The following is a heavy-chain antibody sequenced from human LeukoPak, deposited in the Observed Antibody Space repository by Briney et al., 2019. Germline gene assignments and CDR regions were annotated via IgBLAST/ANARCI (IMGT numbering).Heavy chain of an antibody. CDR3: ARGTGSGPDDAFDI. Sequence: SETLSLTCTVSGGSISSGSYYWSWIRQPAGKGLEWIGRIYTSGSTNYNPSLKSRVTISVDTSKNQFSLKLSSVAAADTAVYYCARGTGSGPDDAFDIWGQGTMVTVSS. CDR2: IYTSGST. D-gene: IGHD1-1*01. J-gene: IGHJ3*02. V-gene: IGHV4-61*02. CDR1: GGSISSGSYY.